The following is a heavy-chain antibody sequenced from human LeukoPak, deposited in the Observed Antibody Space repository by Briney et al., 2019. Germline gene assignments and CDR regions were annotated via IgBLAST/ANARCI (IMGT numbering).Heavy chain of an antibody. D-gene: IGHD1-1*01. V-gene: IGHV4-59*01. CDR3: ARGRVSSSTWYSTYYYYFYMDV. CDR1: DDSITMYY. CDR2: VDHTGST. Sequence: SETLSLTCSVSDDSITMYYWTWIRQPPGKGLEWIGYVDHTGSTNSNPSLNGRVSISRDTTKNLFSLRLRSVTAADTAVYFCARGRVSSSTWYSTYYYYFYMDVWGKGTTVTVSS. J-gene: IGHJ6*03.